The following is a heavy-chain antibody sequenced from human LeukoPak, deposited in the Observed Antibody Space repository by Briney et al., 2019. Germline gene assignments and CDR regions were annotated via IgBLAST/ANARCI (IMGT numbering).Heavy chain of an antibody. D-gene: IGHD5-12*01. CDR3: ARELGPYSGYDSAFDI. Sequence: SVKVSCKASGYTFTGYYMHWVRQAPGQGLEWMGWINPNSGGTNYAQKFQGRVTMTRDTSISTAYMELSRLRSDDTAVYYCARELGPYSGYDSAFDIWGQGTMVTVSS. J-gene: IGHJ3*02. CDR2: INPNSGGT. V-gene: IGHV1-2*02. CDR1: GYTFTGYY.